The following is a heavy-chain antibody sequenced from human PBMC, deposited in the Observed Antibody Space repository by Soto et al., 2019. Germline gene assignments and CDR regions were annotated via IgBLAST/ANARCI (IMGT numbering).Heavy chain of an antibody. D-gene: IGHD3-10*01. CDR1: GGSISSYY. Sequence: QVQLQESGPGLVKPSETLSLTCTVSGGSISSYYWSWIRQPPGKGLEWIGYIYYSGSTNYNPSLKSRVTISVYTSTNQFSLKLSSVTAADTAVYYCARVPVTMVRGVIIPPVFDYWGQGTLVTVSS. CDR2: IYYSGST. J-gene: IGHJ4*02. V-gene: IGHV4-59*01. CDR3: ARVPVTMVRGVIIPPVFDY.